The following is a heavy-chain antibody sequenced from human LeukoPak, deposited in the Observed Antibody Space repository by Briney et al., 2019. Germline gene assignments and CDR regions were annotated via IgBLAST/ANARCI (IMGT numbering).Heavy chain of an antibody. D-gene: IGHD2-15*01. CDR2: IKEDGSEK. V-gene: IGHV3-7*01. Sequence: GGSLRLSCAASRFTISSYWMSWVGQARGKGLEWVANIKEDGSEKYYVDSMKGRFTISRDNAKKSLYLQMNSLRDEDTAVYYCARYCSHGSCFDYWGQGTLLTVSS. J-gene: IGHJ4*02. CDR3: ARYCSHGSCFDY. CDR1: RFTISSYW.